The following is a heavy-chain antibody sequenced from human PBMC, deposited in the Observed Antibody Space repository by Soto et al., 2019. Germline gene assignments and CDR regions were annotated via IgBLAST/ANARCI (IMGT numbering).Heavy chain of an antibody. V-gene: IGHV3-30-3*01. J-gene: IGHJ4*02. CDR3: AREEDGYNAFDY. CDR2: ISNDGSNK. Sequence: QVQLVESGGGVVQPGRSLRLSCAASGFTFSSYAMHWVRQAPGKGLEWVAVISNDGSNKYYADSVKGRFTISRDNSKNTLYLQMNSLRAEDTAVDYCAREEDGYNAFDYWGQGSLVTVSS. D-gene: IGHD5-12*01. CDR1: GFTFSSYA.